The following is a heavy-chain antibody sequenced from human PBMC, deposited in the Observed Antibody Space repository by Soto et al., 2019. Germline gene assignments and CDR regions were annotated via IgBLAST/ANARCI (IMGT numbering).Heavy chain of an antibody. Sequence: QVQLVESGGGVVQPGRSLRLSCGASGFTFSSYGMHWVRQAPGKGLEWVAVISYDGSNKYYADSVKGRFTISRDNSKNTLYLQMNSLRAEDTAVYYCAKAAAYIAVAGNFDYWGQGTLVTVSS. CDR2: ISYDGSNK. D-gene: IGHD6-19*01. J-gene: IGHJ4*02. CDR1: GFTFSSYG. CDR3: AKAAAYIAVAGNFDY. V-gene: IGHV3-30*18.